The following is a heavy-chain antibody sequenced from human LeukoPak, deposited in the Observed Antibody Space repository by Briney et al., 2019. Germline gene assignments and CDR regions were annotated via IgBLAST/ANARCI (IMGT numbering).Heavy chain of an antibody. V-gene: IGHV1-2*02. Sequence: ASVKVSCKASGYTFTDYYMHWVRQAPGQGLEWMGWINPNSGGTKYAQKFQGRVTMTRDTSISTAYMELSRLISDDTAVYYCARTSLSFVFPNYYYYYMDVWGKGTTVTISS. CDR1: GYTFTDYY. CDR3: ARTSLSFVFPNYYYYYMDV. J-gene: IGHJ6*03. D-gene: IGHD4-11*01. CDR2: INPNSGGT.